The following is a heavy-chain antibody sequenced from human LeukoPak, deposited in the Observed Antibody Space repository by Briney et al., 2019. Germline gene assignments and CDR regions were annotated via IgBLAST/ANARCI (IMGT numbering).Heavy chain of an antibody. CDR3: ARDHVDTAVPLDY. J-gene: IGHJ4*02. CDR2: IYYSGST. CDR1: GGSVSSGSYY. V-gene: IGHV4-61*01. D-gene: IGHD5-18*01. Sequence: SETLSLTCTVSGGSVSSGSYYWSWIRQPPGKGLEWIGYIYYSGSTNYNPSLKSRVTISVDTSKNQFSLKLSSVTAADTAVYYCARDHVDTAVPLDYWGQGTLVTVSS.